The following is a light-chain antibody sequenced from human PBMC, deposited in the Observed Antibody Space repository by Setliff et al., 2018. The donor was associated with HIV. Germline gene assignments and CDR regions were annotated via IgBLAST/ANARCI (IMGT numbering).Light chain of an antibody. CDR3: SSFTSSGTYV. CDR1: SSDVGGYNY. Sequence: QSVLTQPASVSGSPGQSITISCTGTSSDVGGYNYVSWYQQHPGKAPKLLIFEVTNRPSGISNRFSASKSDNTASLTISRLQAEDEADYYCSSFTSSGTYVFGTGTKVNVL. J-gene: IGLJ1*01. V-gene: IGLV2-14*01. CDR2: EVT.